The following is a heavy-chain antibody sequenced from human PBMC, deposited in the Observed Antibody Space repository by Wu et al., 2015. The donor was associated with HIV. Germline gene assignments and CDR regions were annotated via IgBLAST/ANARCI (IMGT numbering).Heavy chain of an antibody. CDR1: GYTFTSYD. J-gene: IGHJ6*02. CDR2: MNPNSGNT. D-gene: IGHD1-1*01. Sequence: QVQLVQSGAEVKKPGASVKVSCKASGYTFTSYDINWVRQATGQGLEWMGWMNPNSGNTGYAQKFQGRVTMTRNTSISTAYMELSSLRSEDTAVYYCARGTRTTDYYYYGMDVVGPRGPRSTVSS. CDR3: ARGTRTTDYYYYGMDV. V-gene: IGHV1-8*01.